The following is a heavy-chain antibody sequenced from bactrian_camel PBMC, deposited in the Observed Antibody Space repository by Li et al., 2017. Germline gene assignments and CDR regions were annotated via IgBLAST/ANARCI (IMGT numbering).Heavy chain of an antibody. V-gene: IGHV3S40*01. D-gene: IGHD3*01. CDR2: INTGGGTT. CDR3: MGAPFDP. Sequence: VQLVESGGGLVQPGGSLRLSCVASGFIVSRHNVAWVRQAPGKGLEGVSSINTGGGTTWAEDSVKGRFTITQDNAKNTLYLQMNSLKPEDTAMYYCMGAPFDPWGQGTQVTVS. J-gene: IGHJ6*01. CDR1: GFIVSRHN.